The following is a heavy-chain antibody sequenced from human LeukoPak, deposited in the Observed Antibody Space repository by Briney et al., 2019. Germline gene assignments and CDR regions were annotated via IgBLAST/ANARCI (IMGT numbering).Heavy chain of an antibody. Sequence: GGSLRLSCTASGFTFSSYSMNWVRQAPGKGLEWISDISCSSSTIYYADSVKGRFTISRDNAKNSLYLQMNSLRAEDTAVYYCARVYGLTIEYWGQGTLVTVSS. V-gene: IGHV3-48*04. CDR2: ISCSSSTI. D-gene: IGHD4/OR15-4a*01. CDR3: ARVYGLTIEY. CDR1: GFTFSSYS. J-gene: IGHJ4*02.